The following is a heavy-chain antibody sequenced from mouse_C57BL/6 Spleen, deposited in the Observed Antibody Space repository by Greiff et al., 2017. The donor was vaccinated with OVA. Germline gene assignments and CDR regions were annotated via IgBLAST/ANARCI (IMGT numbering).Heavy chain of an antibody. D-gene: IGHD2-4*01. CDR1: GYTFTDYE. J-gene: IGHJ2*01. Sequence: QVQLQQSGAELVRPGASVTLSCKASGYTFTDYEMHWVKQTPVHGLEWIGAIDPETGGTAYNQKFKGKAILTADKSSSTAYMELRSLTSEDSAVYYCTRKGYDYDWYYFDYWGQGTTLTVSS. CDR3: TRKGYDYDWYYFDY. CDR2: IDPETGGT. V-gene: IGHV1-15*01.